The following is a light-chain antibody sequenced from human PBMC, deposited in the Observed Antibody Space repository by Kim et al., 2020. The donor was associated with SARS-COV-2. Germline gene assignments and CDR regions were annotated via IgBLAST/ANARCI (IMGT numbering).Light chain of an antibody. CDR3: HSYDSSLSGSLV. V-gene: IGLV1-40*01. CDR1: RSNFGAGDD. Sequence: ISCTGSRSNFGAGDDLPSYQQLPRTAPTLLVYSYGNRPPGAPVRFSGSTSGTSASPSITGLAAEDEADYYFHSYDSSLSGSLVFGGGTKLTVL. J-gene: IGLJ3*02. CDR2: SYG.